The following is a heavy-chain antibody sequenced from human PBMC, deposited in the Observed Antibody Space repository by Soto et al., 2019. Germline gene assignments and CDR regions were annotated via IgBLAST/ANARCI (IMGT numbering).Heavy chain of an antibody. D-gene: IGHD2-15*01. Sequence: SETLSLTCTVSGGSISSYYWSWIRQPPGKGLEWIGYIYYSGSTNYNPSLKSRVTISVDTSKNQFSLKLSSVTAADTAVYYCARDGRAYCRGGSCPLGWFDPWGQGTLVTV. CDR2: IYYSGST. V-gene: IGHV4-59*01. CDR1: GGSISSYY. CDR3: ARDGRAYCRGGSCPLGWFDP. J-gene: IGHJ5*02.